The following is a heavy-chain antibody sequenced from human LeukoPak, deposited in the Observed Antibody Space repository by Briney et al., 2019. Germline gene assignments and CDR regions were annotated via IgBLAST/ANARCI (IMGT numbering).Heavy chain of an antibody. D-gene: IGHD4-17*01. V-gene: IGHV5-51*01. Sequence: GESLKISCKGSGYSFTDYRIAWVRQMPGKGLEWLGIIYPGDSDTRYSPSFQGHVTISADKSISTAYLHWSSLKASDTAMYYCARLYGDYALDYWGQGTLVTVSS. CDR3: ARLYGDYALDY. CDR1: GYSFTDYR. J-gene: IGHJ4*02. CDR2: IYPGDSDT.